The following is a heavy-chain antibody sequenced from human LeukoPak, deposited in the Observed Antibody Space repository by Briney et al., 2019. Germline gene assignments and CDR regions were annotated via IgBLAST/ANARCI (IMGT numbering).Heavy chain of an antibody. Sequence: ASVKVSCKASGYTFTGYYMHWVRQAPGQGLEWMGWINTNSGSTNYAQKCQGRVTMTRDTSISTAYMELSRLRSDDAAVYYCARMVRGVYYYFDYWGQGTLVTVSS. D-gene: IGHD3-10*01. CDR3: ARMVRGVYYYFDY. J-gene: IGHJ4*02. CDR1: GYTFTGYY. CDR2: INTNSGST. V-gene: IGHV1-2*02.